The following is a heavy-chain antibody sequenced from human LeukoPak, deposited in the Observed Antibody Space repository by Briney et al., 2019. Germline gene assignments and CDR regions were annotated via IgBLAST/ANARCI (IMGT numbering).Heavy chain of an antibody. V-gene: IGHV6-1*01. CDR3: ARGEMATIEDAFDI. CDR2: TYYRSKWYN. CDR1: GDSVSSNSAA. Sequence: SQTLSLTCAISGDSVSSNSAAWNWIRQSPSRGLEWLGRTYYRSKWYNDYAVSVKSRITINPDTSKNQFSLKLSSVTAADTAVYYCARGEMATIEDAFDIWGQGTMVTVSS. D-gene: IGHD5-24*01. J-gene: IGHJ3*02.